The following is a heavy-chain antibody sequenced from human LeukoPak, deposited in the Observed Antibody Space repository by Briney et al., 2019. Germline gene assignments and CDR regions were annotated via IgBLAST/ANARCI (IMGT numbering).Heavy chain of an antibody. D-gene: IGHD2-2*01. V-gene: IGHV1-2*02. CDR3: ARNPLQYCSSTSCSSGSDAFDI. J-gene: IGHJ3*02. CDR2: INPNSGGT. CDR1: GYTFTGYY. Sequence: GASVKVSCKASGYTFTGYYMHWVRQAPGQGLEWMGWINPNSGGTNYAQKFQGRVTMTRDTSISTAYMELSRPRSDDTAVYYCARNPLQYCSSTSCSSGSDAFDIWGQGTMVTVSS.